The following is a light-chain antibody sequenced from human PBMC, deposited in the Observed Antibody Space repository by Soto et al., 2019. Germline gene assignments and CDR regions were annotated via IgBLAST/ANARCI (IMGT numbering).Light chain of an antibody. V-gene: IGKV3-15*01. CDR1: QSVRNN. Sequence: EIMMTQSPATLSVSPGERATLSCRASQSVRNNLAWYQQKPGQAPRHLIYYSSTRATGIPARFSGSGSGTEFTLTISSLQSEDFALYYCQQYNKWPPITFGQGTRLEIK. CDR2: YSS. J-gene: IGKJ5*01. CDR3: QQYNKWPPIT.